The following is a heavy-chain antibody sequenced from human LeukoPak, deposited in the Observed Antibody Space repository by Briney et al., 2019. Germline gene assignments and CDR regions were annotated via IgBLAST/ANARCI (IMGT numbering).Heavy chain of an antibody. CDR2: IKQDGSEK. V-gene: IGHV3-7*01. J-gene: IGHJ4*02. CDR3: ARITYCGGDCYAPIAPDFDY. D-gene: IGHD2-21*02. CDR1: GFTFSSYW. Sequence: PGGSLRLSCAASGFTFSSYWMGWVRQAPGKGLEWVANIKQDGSEKYYVDSVKGRFTISRDNAKNSLYLQMNSLRAEDTAVYYCARITYCGGDCYAPIAPDFDYWGQGTLVTASS.